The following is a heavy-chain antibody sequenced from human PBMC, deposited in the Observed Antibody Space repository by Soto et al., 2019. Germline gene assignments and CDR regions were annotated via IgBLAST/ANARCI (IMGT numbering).Heavy chain of an antibody. Sequence: QEQLVQSGGEVKKPGASVRVSCTASVYTVTKYGITWVRQAPGQGLEWMGWIGVYNGKTNYARKLQGRVIMTADTSASRAYMELRSPRYDDTAVYYCSRARDCTSPSCYNHYYYGMDIWGQGTTV. J-gene: IGHJ6*02. D-gene: IGHD2-2*02. V-gene: IGHV1-18*04. CDR3: SRARDCTSPSCYNHYYYGMDI. CDR2: IGVYNGKT. CDR1: VYTVTKYG.